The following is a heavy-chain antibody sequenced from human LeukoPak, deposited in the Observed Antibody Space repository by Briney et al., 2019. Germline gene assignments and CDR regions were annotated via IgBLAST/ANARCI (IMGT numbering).Heavy chain of an antibody. CDR3: ARYGVPYYYYYMDV. J-gene: IGHJ6*03. CDR2: IYYSGST. Sequence: SETLSLTCTVSGGSISSYYWSWIRQPPGKGLEWIGYIYYSGSTNYNPSLKSRVTISVDTSKSQFSLNLSSVTAADTATYYCARYGVPYYYYYMDVWGKGTTVTVFS. V-gene: IGHV4-59*01. CDR1: GGSISSYY. D-gene: IGHD4-17*01.